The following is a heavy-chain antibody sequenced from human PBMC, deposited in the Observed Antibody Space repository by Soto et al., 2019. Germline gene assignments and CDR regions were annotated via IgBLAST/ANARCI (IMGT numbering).Heavy chain of an antibody. CDR1: GYSFTSYW. D-gene: IGHD4-17*01. CDR3: ARLLTVTPDWFDP. J-gene: IGHJ5*02. CDR2: IDPSDSYT. Sequence: PGESLKISCNGSGYSFTSYWISWVRQMPGKGLEWMGRIDPSDSYTNYSPSFQGHVTISADKSISTAYLQWSSLKASDTAMYYCARLLTVTPDWFDPWGQGTLVTVSS. V-gene: IGHV5-10-1*01.